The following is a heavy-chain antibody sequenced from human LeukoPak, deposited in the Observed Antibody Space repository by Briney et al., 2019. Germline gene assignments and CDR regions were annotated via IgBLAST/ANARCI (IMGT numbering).Heavy chain of an antibody. CDR3: AKDLGGYLFDY. CDR1: GFTFSSYG. Sequence: GGSLRLSCAASGFTFSSYGMHWVRQAPGKGLEWVAVISYDGSNKYYADSVEGRFTISRDNSKNTLYLQMNSLRAEDTAVYYCAKDLGGYLFDYWGQGTLVTVSS. CDR2: ISYDGSNK. V-gene: IGHV3-30*18. J-gene: IGHJ4*02. D-gene: IGHD5-12*01.